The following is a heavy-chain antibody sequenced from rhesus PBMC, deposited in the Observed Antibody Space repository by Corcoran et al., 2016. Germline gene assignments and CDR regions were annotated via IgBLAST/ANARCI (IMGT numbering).Heavy chain of an antibody. CDR3: ARGSSGNRFDV. CDR1: GFNSSDYY. Sequence: ETQLVEAGGGLAKPGAYLRLACAASGFNSSDYYMDWVRQAPGKGLEWVSRLSEGGGSTWYANSVKARFIISRENAKNTLYLQMNSLRVEDTAVYYCARGSSGNRFDVWGPGVQVTVSS. CDR2: LSEGGGST. V-gene: IGHV3-178*01. D-gene: IGHD6-31*01. J-gene: IGHJ5-1*01.